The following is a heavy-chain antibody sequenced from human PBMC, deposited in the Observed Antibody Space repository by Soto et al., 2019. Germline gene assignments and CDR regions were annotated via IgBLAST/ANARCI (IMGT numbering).Heavy chain of an antibody. CDR3: ARSQGSSTSLEIYYYYYYGMDV. D-gene: IGHD2-2*01. Sequence: GASVKVSCKASGGTFSSYAISWVRQAPGQGLEWMGGIIPIVGSANYAQKIQGRVTITADESTSTAYMELSSLRSEDTAVYYCARSQGSSTSLEIYYYYYYGMDVWGQGTTVTVSS. CDR1: GGTFSSYA. V-gene: IGHV1-69*13. J-gene: IGHJ6*02. CDR2: IIPIVGSA.